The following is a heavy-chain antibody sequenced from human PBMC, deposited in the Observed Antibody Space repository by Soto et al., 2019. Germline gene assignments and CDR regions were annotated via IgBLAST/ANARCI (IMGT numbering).Heavy chain of an antibody. J-gene: IGHJ4*02. CDR1: GFTFSSYW. D-gene: IGHD2-15*01. Sequence: GGSLRLSCAASGFTFSSYWMSWVRQAPGKGLEWVANIKQDGSEKYYVDSVKGRFTISRDNAKNSLYLQMNSLRAEDTAVYYCAREGYYCSGGSCYLDFDYWGQGTLVTVSS. V-gene: IGHV3-7*01. CDR2: IKQDGSEK. CDR3: AREGYYCSGGSCYLDFDY.